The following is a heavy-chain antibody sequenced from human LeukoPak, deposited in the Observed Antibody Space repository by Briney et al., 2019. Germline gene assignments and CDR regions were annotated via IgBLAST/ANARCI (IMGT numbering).Heavy chain of an antibody. CDR3: ARDRRGRYDILTGYSGFDY. J-gene: IGHJ4*02. CDR2: IKQDGSEK. Sequence: GGSLRLSCAASGFTISNYWMSWVRQAPGKGLEWVANIKQDGSEKYYVDSVKGRFTISRDNAKNSLYLQMNSLRAEDTAVYYCARDRRGRYDILTGYSGFDYWGQGSLVTVSS. D-gene: IGHD3-9*01. V-gene: IGHV3-7*01. CDR1: GFTISNYW.